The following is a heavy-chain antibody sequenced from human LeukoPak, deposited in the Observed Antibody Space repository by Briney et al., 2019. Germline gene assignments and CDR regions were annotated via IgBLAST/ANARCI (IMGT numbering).Heavy chain of an antibody. CDR2: IYTSGGT. J-gene: IGHJ4*02. D-gene: IGHD6-6*01. CDR1: GDSISSYY. Sequence: ETLSLTCTVSGDSISSYYWSWIRQPPRKGLEWIGYIYTSGGTNYIPSLKGRVTISIDTSKNQFSLKLSSVTAADSAVYYCARLTRLSTSPDRYYLDYWGQGALVTVSS. V-gene: IGHV4-4*09. CDR3: ARLTRLSTSPDRYYLDY.